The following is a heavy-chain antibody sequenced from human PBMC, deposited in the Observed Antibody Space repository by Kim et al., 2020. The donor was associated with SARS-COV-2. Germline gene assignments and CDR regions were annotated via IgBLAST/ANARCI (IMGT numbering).Heavy chain of an antibody. D-gene: IGHD3-22*01. CDR1: GYTFTGYY. V-gene: IGHV1-2*02. J-gene: IGHJ4*02. CDR2: INPNSGGT. Sequence: ASVKVSCKASGYTFTGYYMHWVRQAPGQGLEWMGWINPNSGGTNYAQKFQGRVTMTRDTSISTAYMELSRLRSDDTAVYYCARDSSGYYYGVGDYWGQGTLVSVSS. CDR3: ARDSSGYYYGVGDY.